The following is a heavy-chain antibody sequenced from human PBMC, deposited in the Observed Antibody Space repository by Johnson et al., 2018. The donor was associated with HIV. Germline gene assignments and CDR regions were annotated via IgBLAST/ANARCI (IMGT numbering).Heavy chain of an antibody. Sequence: QVQLVESGGGVVQPGGSLRLSCAASGFTFSSYGMHWVRQAPGKGLEWVAVIRYDGSNKYYADSVKGRFNISRDNSKNTLYLQMNSLRAEETAVYFCARGLLWFGELLEAFDIWGQGTMVTVSA. CDR1: GFTFSSYG. D-gene: IGHD3-10*01. V-gene: IGHV3-30*02. CDR2: IRYDGSNK. CDR3: ARGLLWFGELLEAFDI. J-gene: IGHJ3*02.